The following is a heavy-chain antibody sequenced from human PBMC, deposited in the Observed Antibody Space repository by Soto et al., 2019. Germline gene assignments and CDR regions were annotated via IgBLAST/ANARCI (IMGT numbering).Heavy chain of an antibody. V-gene: IGHV3-30*18. CDR1: GFTFSSYG. CDR2: ISYDETHI. Sequence: EEPPGGSLRLSCAASGFTFSSYGMHWVRQAPGKGLEWVAVISYDETHIYYADSVKGRFTISRDNSKSTLFLQLNSLRAEDTAVYYCAKDAVATLDYWGQGTLVTVSS. J-gene: IGHJ4*02. D-gene: IGHD2-15*01. CDR3: AKDAVATLDY.